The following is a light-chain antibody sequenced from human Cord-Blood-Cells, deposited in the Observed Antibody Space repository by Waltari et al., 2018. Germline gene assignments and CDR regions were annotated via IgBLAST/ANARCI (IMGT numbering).Light chain of an antibody. CDR2: WAS. CDR3: QQYYSTPFT. CDR1: QSVLYSSNNKNY. V-gene: IGKV4-1*01. Sequence: DIVMTQSPASLAVSLGDRATLNCKSSQSVLYSSNNKNYLAWYQQKPGQPPKLLIYWASTRESGVPDRFSGSGSGTDFTLTISSLQAEDVAVYYCQQYYSTPFTFGPGTKVDIK. J-gene: IGKJ3*01.